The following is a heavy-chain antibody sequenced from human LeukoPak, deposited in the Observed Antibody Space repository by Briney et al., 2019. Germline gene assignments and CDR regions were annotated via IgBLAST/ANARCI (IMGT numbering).Heavy chain of an antibody. CDR1: GGSISSSSYY. D-gene: IGHD3-16*01. CDR2: IYYSGST. V-gene: IGHV4-39*07. Sequence: SETLSLTCTVSGGSISSSSYYWGWIRQPPGKGLEWIGSIYYSGSTYYNPSLKSRVTISVDTSKNQFSLKLSSVTAADTAVYYCARGRLRIMITFGGVTNWFDPWGQGTLVTVSS. J-gene: IGHJ5*02. CDR3: ARGRLRIMITFGGVTNWFDP.